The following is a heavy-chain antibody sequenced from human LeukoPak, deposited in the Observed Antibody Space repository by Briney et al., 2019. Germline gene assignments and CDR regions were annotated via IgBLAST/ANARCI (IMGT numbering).Heavy chain of an antibody. CDR1: GFTFSNAW. Sequence: GGSLRLSCAASGFTFSNAWMSWVRQAPGKGLEWVGRIKSKTNGGTTDCAAPVKGRFTISRDDSENTLYLQMNSLKAEDTAVYYCTTYYGSGSYYYYYGMDVWGQGTTVTVSS. CDR2: IKSKTNGGTT. CDR3: TTYYGSGSYYYYYGMDV. V-gene: IGHV3-15*01. J-gene: IGHJ6*02. D-gene: IGHD3-10*01.